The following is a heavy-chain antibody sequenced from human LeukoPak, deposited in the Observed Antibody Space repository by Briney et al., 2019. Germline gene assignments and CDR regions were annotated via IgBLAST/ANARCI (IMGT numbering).Heavy chain of an antibody. V-gene: IGHV1-2*02. D-gene: IGHD3-9*01. CDR3: ARDLTGRSDY. CDR1: GYTFTDYY. CDR2: INPNSGGT. J-gene: IGHJ4*02. Sequence: GASVKVSCKASGYTFTDYYMHWVRQAPGQGLEWVGWINPNSGGTNYAQSFQGRVTMTRDTSISTAYMELSRLRSDDTAVYYCARDLTGRSDYWGQGTLVTVSS.